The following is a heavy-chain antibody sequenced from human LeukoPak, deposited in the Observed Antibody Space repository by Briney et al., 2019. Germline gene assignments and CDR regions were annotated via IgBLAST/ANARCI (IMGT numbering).Heavy chain of an antibody. Sequence: ASVKVSCKASGYTFIGYYIHWGRQAPGQGLEWMGWINSNSGGTNYAQKFQGRVTMTRDTSISTVYMELSRLTSDDTAVYYCARFEGYSSSWAYFDYWGQGTLLTVSS. CDR2: INSNSGGT. V-gene: IGHV1-2*02. CDR1: GYTFIGYY. CDR3: ARFEGYSSSWAYFDY. D-gene: IGHD6-13*01. J-gene: IGHJ4*02.